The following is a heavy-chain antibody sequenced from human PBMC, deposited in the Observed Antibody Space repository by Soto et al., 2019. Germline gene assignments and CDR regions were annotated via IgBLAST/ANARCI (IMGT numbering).Heavy chain of an antibody. J-gene: IGHJ3*02. CDR3: AGMITFGGVIVSGAFDI. Sequence: LETLSLTCTVSGGSISSYYWSWIRQPPGKGLEWIGYIYYSGSTNYNPSLKSRVTISVDTSKNQFSLKLSSVTAADTAVYYCAGMITFGGVIVSGAFDIWGQGTMVTVSS. CDR1: GGSISSYY. D-gene: IGHD3-16*02. V-gene: IGHV4-59*08. CDR2: IYYSGST.